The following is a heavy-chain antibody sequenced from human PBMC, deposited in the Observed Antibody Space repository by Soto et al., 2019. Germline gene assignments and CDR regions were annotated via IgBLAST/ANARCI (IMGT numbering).Heavy chain of an antibody. Sequence: PSETLSLTYAVSGGSIRSGGYSWSWIRQPPGKGLEWIGYIYHSGSTYYNPSLKSRVTISVDRSKNQFSLKLSPVTAADTAVYYCARVPGPWGQGTLVTVSS. CDR3: ARVPGP. CDR2: IYHSGST. CDR1: GGSIRSGGYS. V-gene: IGHV4-30-2*01. D-gene: IGHD7-27*01. J-gene: IGHJ5*02.